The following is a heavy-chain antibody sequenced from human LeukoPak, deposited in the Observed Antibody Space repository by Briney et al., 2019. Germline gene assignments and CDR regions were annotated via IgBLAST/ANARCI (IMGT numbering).Heavy chain of an antibody. CDR1: GSTFSSYW. J-gene: IGHJ4*02. CDR3: ARANYDDRGGFNFFDN. CDR2: INWSGDIS. Sequence: GGSLRLSCAASGSTFSSYWMSWVRQAPGQGLEWVSGINWSGDISHYAESVKGRFTISRDNAKKSVSLQMSSLRGDDTALYYCARANYDDRGGFNFFDNWGQGALVTVSS. D-gene: IGHD3-22*01. V-gene: IGHV3-20*04.